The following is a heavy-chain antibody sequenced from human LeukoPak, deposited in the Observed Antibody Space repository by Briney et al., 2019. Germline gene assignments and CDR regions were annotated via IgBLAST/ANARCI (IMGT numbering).Heavy chain of an antibody. Sequence: SETLSLTCTVSGGSISSSSYYWGWIRQPPGKGLEWIGSIYYSGSTYYNPSLKSRVTISVDTSKNQFSLKLSSVTAADTAVYYCARVGTYYDSGGYPTTYDAFDIWGQGTMVTVSS. J-gene: IGHJ3*02. CDR2: IYYSGST. CDR1: GGSISSSSYY. CDR3: ARVGTYYDSGGYPTTYDAFDI. D-gene: IGHD3-22*01. V-gene: IGHV4-39*07.